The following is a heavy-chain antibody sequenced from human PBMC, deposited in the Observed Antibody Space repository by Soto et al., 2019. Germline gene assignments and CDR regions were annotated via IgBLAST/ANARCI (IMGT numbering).Heavy chain of an antibody. CDR2: IYYSGST. J-gene: IGHJ4*02. CDR3: ALAGNRRDGYNSMGY. V-gene: IGHV4-31*03. Sequence: QVQLQESGPGLVKPSQTLSLTCTVSGGSIRGYYWSWIRQHPGKGLEWIGYIYYSGSTYYNPSLKSRVTISVDAATNQFSLELSSVTAADTAVYYRALAGNRRDGYNSMGYWCQGTLVTVSS. D-gene: IGHD2-21*01. CDR1: GGSIRGYY.